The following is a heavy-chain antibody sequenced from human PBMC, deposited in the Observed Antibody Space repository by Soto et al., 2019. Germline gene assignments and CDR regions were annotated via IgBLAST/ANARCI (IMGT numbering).Heavy chain of an antibody. CDR1: GGTFSSYT. J-gene: IGHJ6*03. Sequence: ASVKVSCKASGGTFSSYTISWVRQAPGQGLEWMGRIIPILGIANYAQKFQGRVTITADKSTSTAYMELSGLRSENTAVYYCARDSPPYCTNGVCLDYYYYYYMDVWGKGTTVTVSS. CDR2: IIPILGIA. D-gene: IGHD2-8*01. V-gene: IGHV1-69*04. CDR3: ARDSPPYCTNGVCLDYYYYYYMDV.